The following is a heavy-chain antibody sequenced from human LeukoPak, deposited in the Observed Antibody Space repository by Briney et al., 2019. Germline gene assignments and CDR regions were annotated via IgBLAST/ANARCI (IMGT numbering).Heavy chain of an antibody. V-gene: IGHV4-61*02. CDR1: GDSISSSSYY. Sequence: SETLSLTCTVSGDSISSSSYYWSWIRQPAGKGLEWIGRIYTSGSTNYNPSLKSRVTISVDTSKNQFSLKLSSVTAADTAVYYCETSHGYYDFWSGPRNPAYMDVWGKGTTVTVSS. D-gene: IGHD3-3*01. CDR2: IYTSGST. J-gene: IGHJ6*03. CDR3: ETSHGYYDFWSGPRNPAYMDV.